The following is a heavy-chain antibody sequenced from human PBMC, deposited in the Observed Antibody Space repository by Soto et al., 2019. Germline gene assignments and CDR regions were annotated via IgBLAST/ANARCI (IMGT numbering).Heavy chain of an antibody. V-gene: IGHV1-69*01. D-gene: IGHD6-13*01. CDR1: GGTFSSYA. Sequence: QVQLVQSGAEVKKPGSSVKVSCKASGGTFSSYAISWVRQAPGQGLEWMGGIIPIFGTANYAQKFQGRVTMTADESTSPADMELGSLRSEDTAVYYCARDPRRQLDDAFDIWGQGTMVTVSS. CDR2: IIPIFGTA. J-gene: IGHJ3*02. CDR3: ARDPRRQLDDAFDI.